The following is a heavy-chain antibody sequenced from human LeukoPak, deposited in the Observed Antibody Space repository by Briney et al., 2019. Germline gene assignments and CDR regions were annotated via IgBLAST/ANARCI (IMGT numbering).Heavy chain of an antibody. CDR2: IYPGDSDS. D-gene: IGHD3-10*01. J-gene: IGHJ4*02. CDR1: GYSFTSYW. CDR3: VRLNSGGFDY. Sequence: GESPKISCKGSGYSFTSYWVGWVRQMPGKGLEWMGVIYPGDSDSRYSPSFQGQVTISADKSISTAYLQWSSLKASDTAMYYCVRLNSGGFDYWGQGTLVTVSS. V-gene: IGHV5-51*01.